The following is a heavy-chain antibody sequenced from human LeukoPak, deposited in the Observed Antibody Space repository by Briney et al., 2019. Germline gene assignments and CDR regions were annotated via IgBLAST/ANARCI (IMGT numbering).Heavy chain of an antibody. J-gene: IGHJ2*01. CDR2: INHSGST. CDR1: GGSFSGYC. D-gene: IGHD3-9*01. Sequence: SETLSLTCAVYGGSFSGYCWSWIRQPPGKGLEWIGEINHSGSTNYNPSLKSRVTISVDTSKNQFSLRLSSVTAADTAVYYCARRPPWGTIDWYFDLWGRGTLVTVSS. V-gene: IGHV4-34*01. CDR3: ARRPPWGTIDWYFDL.